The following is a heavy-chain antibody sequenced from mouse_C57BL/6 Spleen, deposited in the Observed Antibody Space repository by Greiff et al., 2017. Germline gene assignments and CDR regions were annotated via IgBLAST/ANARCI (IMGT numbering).Heavy chain of an antibody. Sequence: VQLQQSGAELVRPGTSVKVSCKASGYAFTNYLIEWVKQRPGQGLEWIGVINPGSGGTNYNEKFKGKATLTADKSSSTAYMQLSSLTSEDSAVYFCARRGYYHGSRDAMDYWGQGTSVTVSS. CDR2: INPGSGGT. CDR3: ARRGYYHGSRDAMDY. V-gene: IGHV1-54*01. CDR1: GYAFTNYL. D-gene: IGHD1-1*01. J-gene: IGHJ4*01.